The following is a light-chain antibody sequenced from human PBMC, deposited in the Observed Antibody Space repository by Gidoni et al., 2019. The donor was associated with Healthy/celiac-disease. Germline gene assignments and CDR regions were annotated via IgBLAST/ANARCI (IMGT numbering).Light chain of an antibody. J-gene: IGKJ1*01. CDR1: HSISSW. CDR3: QQYNSYPWT. Sequence: DIQMTQSPSTLSASVGHRVTLTCRASHSISSWLAWYQQKPGKAPKLLIYKASSLESGVPSRFSGSGSGTEFTLTISSLQPDDFATYYCQQYNSYPWTFGQGTKVEIK. V-gene: IGKV1-5*03. CDR2: KAS.